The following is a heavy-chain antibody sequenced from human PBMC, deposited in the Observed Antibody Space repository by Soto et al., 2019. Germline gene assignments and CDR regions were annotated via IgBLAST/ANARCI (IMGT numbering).Heavy chain of an antibody. CDR1: GFTFKTYG. V-gene: IGHV3-30*18. Sequence: LRLSCAASGFTFKTYGMHWVRQAPGKGLEWVAFISYDGINKYYGDSVKGRFTISRDTPTNTLYLQMNSLRPEDTAVYYCAKVHCNSTTCYPNYYYYYGMDVWGPGTTVTVSS. CDR2: ISYDGINK. CDR3: AKVHCNSTTCYPNYYYYYGMDV. J-gene: IGHJ6*02. D-gene: IGHD2-2*01.